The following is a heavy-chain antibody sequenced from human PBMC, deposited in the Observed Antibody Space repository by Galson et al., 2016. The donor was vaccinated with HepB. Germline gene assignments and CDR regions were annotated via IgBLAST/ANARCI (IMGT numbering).Heavy chain of an antibody. CDR2: IWRDGSNK. Sequence: SLRLSCAASGFSFNSYGMHWVRQAPDKGLEWVAFIWRDGSNKYYADSVKGRFTISRDNSKNTLYLQMNSLRAEDTAVYHCAKDPSSGWYKYYHGMDVWGQGTTVTVSS. D-gene: IGHD6-19*01. CDR3: AKDPSSGWYKYYHGMDV. J-gene: IGHJ6*02. CDR1: GFSFNSYG. V-gene: IGHV3-33*06.